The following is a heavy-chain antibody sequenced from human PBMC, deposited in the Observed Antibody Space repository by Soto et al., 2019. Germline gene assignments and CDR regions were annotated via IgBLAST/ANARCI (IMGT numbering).Heavy chain of an antibody. J-gene: IGHJ4*01. CDR3: ARLYSDGSGFYYREFDY. V-gene: IGHV1-18*01. CDR1: GYTFKSYK. CDR2: INAHNGKT. Sequence: APVKASCQASGYTFKSYKISWLRQAHGQGLEWMGWINAHNGKTEYAQRVQDRVTMTADTSTNTAYMELRSLRADDTAMYFCARLYSDGSGFYYREFDYWG. D-gene: IGHD1-26*01.